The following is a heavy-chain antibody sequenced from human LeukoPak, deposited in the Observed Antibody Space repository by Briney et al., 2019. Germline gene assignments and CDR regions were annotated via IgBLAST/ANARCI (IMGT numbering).Heavy chain of an antibody. J-gene: IGHJ4*02. D-gene: IGHD6-13*01. CDR2: IYTSGST. CDR3: ARVHSSSWLELDY. Sequence: PSQTLSLTCTVSGGSISSGSYYWSWIRQPAGKGLEWIGRIYTSGSTNYNPSLKSRVTISVDTSKNQFSLKLSSVTAADTAVYYCARVHSSSWLELDYWGQGTLVTVSS. CDR1: GGSISSGSYY. V-gene: IGHV4-61*02.